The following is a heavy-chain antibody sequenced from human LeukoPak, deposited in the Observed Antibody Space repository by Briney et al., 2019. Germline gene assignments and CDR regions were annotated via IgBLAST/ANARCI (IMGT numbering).Heavy chain of an antibody. CDR1: GFTFNCA. D-gene: IGHD1-26*01. Sequence: PGGSLRLSCAASGFTFNCAMCWVRQAPGKGLEWVSSISGSGGSTYYADSVKGRFTISRDNSKNTLYLQMNSLGAEDPAVYYCAKGQSGTYPRVHFDYWGQGTMVTVSS. J-gene: IGHJ4*02. V-gene: IGHV3-23*01. CDR2: ISGSGGST. CDR3: AKGQSGTYPRVHFDY.